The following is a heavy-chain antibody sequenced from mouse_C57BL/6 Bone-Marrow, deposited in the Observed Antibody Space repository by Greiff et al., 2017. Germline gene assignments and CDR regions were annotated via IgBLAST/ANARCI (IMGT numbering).Heavy chain of an antibody. J-gene: IGHJ4*01. CDR1: GFNIKDDD. D-gene: IGHD1-1*01. CDR2: IDPENGDT. CDR3: TLNYGSSYCYAMDY. Sequence: EVQLQQSGAELVRPGASVKLSCTASGFNIKDDDMHWVKQRPEQGLEWIGWIDPENGDTEYASKFQGKATITADTSSNTAYLQLSSLTSEDTAVYYYTLNYGSSYCYAMDYWGQGTSVTVSS. V-gene: IGHV14-4*01.